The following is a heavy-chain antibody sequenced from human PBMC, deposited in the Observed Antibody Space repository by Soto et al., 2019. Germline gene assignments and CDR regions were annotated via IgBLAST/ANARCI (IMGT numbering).Heavy chain of an antibody. CDR1: GFSLSTTGVG. CDR3: VQSRCGGDCLQSYSSHSYYGLDV. D-gene: IGHD2-21*01. V-gene: IGHV2-5*02. Sequence: QITLKESGPTLVKPTQTLTLTCTFSGFSLSTTGVGVGWIRQPPGKALEWLALIYWDDDKRYSPSLKSRLTITKATSKTQVVLTMTYMDPVDTATYYCVQSRCGGDCLQSYSSHSYYGLDVWGQGTTVTVSS. CDR2: IYWDDDK. J-gene: IGHJ6*02.